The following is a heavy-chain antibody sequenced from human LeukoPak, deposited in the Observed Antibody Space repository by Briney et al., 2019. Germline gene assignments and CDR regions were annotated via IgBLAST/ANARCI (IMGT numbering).Heavy chain of an antibody. D-gene: IGHD3-10*01. Sequence: GGSLRLSGAASGFTFSSYWMSWVRQAPGKGLEWVANIKQDGSEKYYVDSVKGRFTISRDNVKKSLYLPMNSLRAEDTAVYYCARKTMVRGVIVKVGWASDYWGQGTLVTVSS. CDR2: IKQDGSEK. V-gene: IGHV3-7*01. J-gene: IGHJ4*01. CDR1: GFTFSSYW. CDR3: ARKTMVRGVIVKVGWASDY.